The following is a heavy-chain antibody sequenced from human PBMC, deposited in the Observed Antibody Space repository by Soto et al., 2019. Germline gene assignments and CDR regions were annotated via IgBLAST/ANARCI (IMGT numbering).Heavy chain of an antibody. CDR3: ARYDYVWGSYRPGAIYYGMDV. CDR2: IIPIFGTA. V-gene: IGHV1-69*13. Sequence: SVKVSCKASGGTFSSYAISWVRQAPGQGLEWMGGIIPIFGTANYAQKFQGRVTITADESTSTAYMELSSLRSEDTAVYYCARYDYVWGSYRPGAIYYGMDVWGQGTTVTVSS. D-gene: IGHD3-16*02. CDR1: GGTFSSYA. J-gene: IGHJ6*02.